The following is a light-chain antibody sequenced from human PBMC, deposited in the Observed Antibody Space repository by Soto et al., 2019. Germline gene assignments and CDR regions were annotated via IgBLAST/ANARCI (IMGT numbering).Light chain of an antibody. CDR3: QQYNTYSYT. CDR1: QSISSW. Sequence: DIQMTQSPSTLSASVGERVTITCRASQSISSWLAWYQQKPGKAPKLLIYDASSLESRVPSRFSGSGSGTEFTLTISGLRPDDFATYYCQQYNTYSYTFGQGTKLEIK. J-gene: IGKJ2*01. CDR2: DAS. V-gene: IGKV1-5*01.